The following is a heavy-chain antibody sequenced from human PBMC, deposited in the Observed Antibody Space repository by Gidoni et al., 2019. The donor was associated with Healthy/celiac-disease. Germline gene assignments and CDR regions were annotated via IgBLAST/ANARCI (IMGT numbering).Heavy chain of an antibody. D-gene: IGHD2-15*01. CDR1: GATFSSYA. V-gene: IGHV1-69*01. Sequence: QVQLVQSGAEVKKPGSSVKVSCKASGATFSSYAISWVRRAPGQGLEWMAGKLPIFGTANYAQKFQGRGKITADESTSTAYMELSSLRSEDTAVYCCARSGYCSGGSCYLDRSWCDPWGQGTLVTVSS. CDR2: KLPIFGTA. J-gene: IGHJ5*02. CDR3: ARSGYCSGGSCYLDRSWCDP.